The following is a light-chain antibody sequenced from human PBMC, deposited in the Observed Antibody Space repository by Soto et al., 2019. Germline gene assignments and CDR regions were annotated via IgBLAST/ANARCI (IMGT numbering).Light chain of an antibody. V-gene: IGLV1-44*01. Sequence: QAVVTQPHSASGTPGQRVTISCSGSSSNIGGRTVNWYQQLPGTAPTLLNYNNTQRPSGIPDRFSGSKSGTSASLAITGVQSEYVVDYYGAPWDDRTTPQVFAFGLKATVL. CDR3: APWDDRTTPQV. CDR2: NNT. CDR1: SSNIGGRT. J-gene: IGLJ1*01.